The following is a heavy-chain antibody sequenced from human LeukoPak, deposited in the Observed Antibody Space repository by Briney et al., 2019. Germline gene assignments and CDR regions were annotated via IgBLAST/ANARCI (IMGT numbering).Heavy chain of an antibody. D-gene: IGHD2-21*02. CDR1: GFTVSSNY. Sequence: GGSLRLSCAASGFTVSSNYMSWVRQAPGKGLEWVSVIYSGGSTYYADSVKGRFTISRHNSKNTLYLQMNRLRAEDTAVYYCARERAYCGGDCYPMNYYYYGMDVWGQGTTVTVSS. V-gene: IGHV3-53*04. CDR2: IYSGGST. CDR3: ARERAYCGGDCYPMNYYYYGMDV. J-gene: IGHJ6*02.